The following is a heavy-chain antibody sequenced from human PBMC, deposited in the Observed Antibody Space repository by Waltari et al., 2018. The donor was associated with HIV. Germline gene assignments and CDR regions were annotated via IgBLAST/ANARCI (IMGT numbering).Heavy chain of an antibody. J-gene: IGHJ2*01. CDR1: GDSISNSNYF. CDR3: ARHALRVGAAYWSFDL. Sequence: QLQLQESGPGLAKPSETLSLTCTVSGDSISNSNYFWGCIRQPPGKGLEWLGRIYYSGSTYYNPSLKSRVTISVDTSKNQFSLKVNSVTAADTAVYYCARHALRVGAAYWSFDLWGRGTLVTVSS. CDR2: IYYSGST. V-gene: IGHV4-39*01. D-gene: IGHD1-26*01.